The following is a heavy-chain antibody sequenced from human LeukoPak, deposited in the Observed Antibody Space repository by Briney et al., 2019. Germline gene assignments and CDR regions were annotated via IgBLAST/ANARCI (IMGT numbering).Heavy chain of an antibody. CDR2: INQDEGQK. Sequence: QPGGSLRLSCEASGFNIRNNWMSWVRLAPGKGLEYVANINQDEGQKYYVDSVKGRFTISKDTAKNSLNLQMNSLRAEDTGVYYCASGSNQIDYWGQGTLVTVSS. CDR1: GFNIRNNW. J-gene: IGHJ4*02. V-gene: IGHV3-7*01. CDR3: ASGSNQIDY. D-gene: IGHD3-10*01.